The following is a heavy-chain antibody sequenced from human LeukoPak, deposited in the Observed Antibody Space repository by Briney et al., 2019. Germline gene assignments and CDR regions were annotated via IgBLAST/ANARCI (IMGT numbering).Heavy chain of an antibody. CDR3: AMGAEAYYYDSSGYYPYFDY. D-gene: IGHD3-22*01. CDR2: IIPIFGTA. J-gene: IGHJ4*02. CDR1: GGTFISYA. Sequence: SVKVSCKASGGTFISYAISWVRQAPGQGLEWMGGIIPIFGTANYAQKFQGRVTITTDESTSTAYMELSSLRSEDTAVYYCAMGAEAYYYDSSGYYPYFDYWGQGTLVTVSS. V-gene: IGHV1-69*05.